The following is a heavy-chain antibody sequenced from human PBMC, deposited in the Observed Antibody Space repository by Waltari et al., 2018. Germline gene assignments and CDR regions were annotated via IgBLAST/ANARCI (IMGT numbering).Heavy chain of an antibody. CDR1: GGSISSFY. J-gene: IGHJ4*02. CDR2: IYFTGSA. V-gene: IGHV4-59*01. CDR3: ARGVGVIVMPYFDS. D-gene: IGHD3-3*01. Sequence: QVQLQESGPGLVKPSETLSLTCTVSGGSISSFYWSWIRQPPVKGLEWIGYIYFTGSAYYSPSLKSRVTMSVDTSKNQFSLNLSSVTAADTAVYYCARGVGVIVMPYFDSWGQGTLVTVSS.